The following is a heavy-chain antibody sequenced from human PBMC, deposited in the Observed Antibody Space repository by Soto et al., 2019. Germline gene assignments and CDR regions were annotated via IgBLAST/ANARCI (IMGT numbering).Heavy chain of an antibody. Sequence: ASVKVSCKASGYTFTGYYMHWVRQAPGQGLEWMGWINPNSGGTNYAQKFQGRVTMTRDTSISTAYMELSRLRSDDTAVYYCARDDQGYSSSWYYYYGMDVWGQGTTVTVSS. V-gene: IGHV1-2*02. J-gene: IGHJ6*02. CDR3: ARDDQGYSSSWYYYYGMDV. CDR1: GYTFTGYY. D-gene: IGHD6-13*01. CDR2: INPNSGGT.